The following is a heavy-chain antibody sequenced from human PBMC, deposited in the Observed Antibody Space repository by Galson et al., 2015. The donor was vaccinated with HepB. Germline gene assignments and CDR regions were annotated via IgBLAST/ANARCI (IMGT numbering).Heavy chain of an antibody. V-gene: IGHV3-74*01. CDR3: ASFTYYAPSDY. D-gene: IGHD2/OR15-2a*01. CDR1: GFTFSSYW. Sequence: SLRLSCAASGFTFSSYWMHWVRQAPGKGLVWVSRINSDGSSTSYADSVKGRSTISRDNAKNTLYLQMNSLRAEDTAVYYCASFTYYAPSDYWGQGTLVTVSS. CDR2: INSDGSST. J-gene: IGHJ4*02.